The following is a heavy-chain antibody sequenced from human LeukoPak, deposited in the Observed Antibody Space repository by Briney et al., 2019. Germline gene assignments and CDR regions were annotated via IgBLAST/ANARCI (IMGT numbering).Heavy chain of an antibody. Sequence: SVKVSCKASGGTFSSYAISWVRQAPGQGLEWMGGIIPIFGTANYAQKFQGRVTITADKSTSTAYMELRSLRSDDTAVYYCARGPSAWWFDPWGQGTLVTVSS. CDR3: ARGPSAWWFDP. CDR2: IIPIFGTA. CDR1: GGTFSSYA. D-gene: IGHD2-21*01. V-gene: IGHV1-69*06. J-gene: IGHJ5*02.